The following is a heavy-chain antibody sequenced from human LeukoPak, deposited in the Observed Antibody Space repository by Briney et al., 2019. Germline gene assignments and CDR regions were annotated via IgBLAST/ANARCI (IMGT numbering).Heavy chain of an antibody. CDR3: ARDLGSPYGDENWFDP. CDR2: IIPIFGTA. J-gene: IGHJ5*02. CDR1: GGTFSSYA. V-gene: IGHV1-69*06. D-gene: IGHD4-17*01. Sequence: GASVKVSCKASGGTFSSYAISWVRQAPGQGLEWMGGIIPIFGTANYAQKFQGRVTITADKSTSTAYMELSSLRSEDTAVYYCARDLGSPYGDENWFDPWGQGTLVTVSS.